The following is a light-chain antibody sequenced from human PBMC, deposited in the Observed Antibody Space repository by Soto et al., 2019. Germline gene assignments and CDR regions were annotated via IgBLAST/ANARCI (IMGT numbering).Light chain of an antibody. J-gene: IGKJ3*01. Sequence: EIVLTQSPATLSLSPGEGATLSCRASQSVGSYLAWYQQKPGQAPRLLIFDASNRATGIPARFSGSGSGTEFTLPISSPEPEDFSVYYCQPRCNWRGTFGPGTKVDFK. CDR2: DAS. CDR1: QSVGSY. V-gene: IGKV3-11*01. CDR3: QPRCNWRGT.